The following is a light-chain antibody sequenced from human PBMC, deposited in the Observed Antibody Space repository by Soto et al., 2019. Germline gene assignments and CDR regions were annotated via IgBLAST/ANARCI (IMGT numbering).Light chain of an antibody. J-gene: IGKJ1*01. CDR3: QQYSSWWT. Sequence: DIQMTQSPSTLSASVGDRVTITCRASQSISSWLAWYQQKPGKAPKLLIYKASTLESGVPSRFRASESGTEFTLTINSLQPDDFATYYCQQYSSWWTFGQGPKVEIK. CDR1: QSISSW. V-gene: IGKV1-5*03. CDR2: KAS.